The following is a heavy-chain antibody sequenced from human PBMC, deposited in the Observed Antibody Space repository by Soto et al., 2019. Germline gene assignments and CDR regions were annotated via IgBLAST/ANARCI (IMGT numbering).Heavy chain of an antibody. D-gene: IGHD3-22*01. Sequence: SETLSLTCTVTGGSISSYYWSWIRQPPGKGLERIGYIYYSGSTNYNPSFKSRVTISVDTSKNKLSLKLSSVTAADTAVYYCARHMIVVVIRAFDIWGQGTMVT. CDR3: ARHMIVVVIRAFDI. J-gene: IGHJ3*02. CDR2: IYYSGST. CDR1: GGSISSYY. V-gene: IGHV4-59*08.